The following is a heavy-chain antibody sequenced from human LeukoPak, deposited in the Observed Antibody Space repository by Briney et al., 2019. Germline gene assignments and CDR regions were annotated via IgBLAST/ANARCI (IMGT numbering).Heavy chain of an antibody. Sequence: GGSLRLSCAASRITFSNNAIHWVRQAPGKGLEWVAVISYDGRKKFYADSVKGRFTISRDNSKNTLYLQMNSLRAEDTAVYYCAREMSSWYWYFDLWGRGTLVTVSS. CDR1: RITFSNNA. V-gene: IGHV3-30*04. D-gene: IGHD6-13*01. J-gene: IGHJ2*01. CDR3: AREMSSWYWYFDL. CDR2: ISYDGRKK.